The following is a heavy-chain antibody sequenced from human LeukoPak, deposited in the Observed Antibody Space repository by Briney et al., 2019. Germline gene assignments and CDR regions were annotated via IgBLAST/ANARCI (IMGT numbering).Heavy chain of an antibody. CDR1: GGSISNYY. Sequence: PSETLSLTCTVSGGSISNYYLNWIRQPAGKGLEWIGRIYPSGSTNYYPSLKSRVTMSVDRSKNQFSLKLSSVTAADTAVYYCARGEDYGSGTVHFDYWGQGTLVTVSS. CDR3: ARGEDYGSGTVHFDY. J-gene: IGHJ4*02. V-gene: IGHV4-4*07. CDR2: IYPSGST. D-gene: IGHD3-10*01.